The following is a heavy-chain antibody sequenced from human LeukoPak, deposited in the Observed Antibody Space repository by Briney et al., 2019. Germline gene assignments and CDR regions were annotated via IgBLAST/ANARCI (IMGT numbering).Heavy chain of an antibody. CDR1: GFTFSTYS. Sequence: GGSLRLSCTASGFTFSTYSMNWVRQAPGKGLEWVSYISSSSSTIYYTDSVKGRFTISRDNAKNSLYLQMNSLRDEDTAVYYCARASFQRWLQLGGDWGQGALVTVSS. J-gene: IGHJ4*02. V-gene: IGHV3-48*02. CDR2: ISSSSSTI. D-gene: IGHD5-24*01. CDR3: ARASFQRWLQLGGD.